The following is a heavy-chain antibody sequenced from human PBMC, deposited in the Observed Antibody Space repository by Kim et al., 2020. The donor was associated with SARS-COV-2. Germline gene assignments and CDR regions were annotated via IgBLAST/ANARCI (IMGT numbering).Heavy chain of an antibody. CDR1: GFTFSSYG. J-gene: IGHJ4*02. V-gene: IGHV3-33*06. CDR2: IWYDGSNK. Sequence: GGSLRLSCAASGFTFSSYGMHWVRQAPGKGLEWVAVIWYDGSNKYYADSVKGRFTISRDNSKNTLYLQMNSLRAEYTAVYYCAKDEERGYSGYDLRCWGQGTLVTVSS. CDR3: AKDEERGYSGYDLRC. D-gene: IGHD5-12*01.